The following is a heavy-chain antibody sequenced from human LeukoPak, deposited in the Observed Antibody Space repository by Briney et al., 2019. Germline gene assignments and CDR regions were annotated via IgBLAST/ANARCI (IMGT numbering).Heavy chain of an antibody. CDR1: GGTFSSYA. CDR3: ARDPIRYYDILTGYLGY. D-gene: IGHD3-9*01. CDR2: IIPIFGTA. V-gene: IGHV1-69*01. J-gene: IGHJ4*02. Sequence: SVKVSRKASGGTFSSYAISWVRQAPGQGLEWMGGIIPIFGTANYAQKFQGRVTITADESTSTAYMELSSLRSEDTAVYYCARDPIRYYDILTGYLGYWGQGTLVTVSS.